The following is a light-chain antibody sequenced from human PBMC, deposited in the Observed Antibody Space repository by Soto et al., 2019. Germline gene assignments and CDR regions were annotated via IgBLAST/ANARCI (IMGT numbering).Light chain of an antibody. CDR2: GVS. V-gene: IGKV3-20*01. CDR1: QSVRNSY. Sequence: EIVLTQSPGTLSLSPGERVTLSCRASQSVRNSYLAWYQQKPGQAPRLLMYGVSARATGIPDRFSGSGSGTDFTLTIDRREPEDFGVSYCQQYHGSLPYTLGQVTKLELK. CDR3: QQYHGSLPYT. J-gene: IGKJ2*01.